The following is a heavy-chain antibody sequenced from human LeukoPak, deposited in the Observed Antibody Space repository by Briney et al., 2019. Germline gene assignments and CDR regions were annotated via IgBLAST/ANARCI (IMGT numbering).Heavy chain of an antibody. CDR3: ARDRGSQDSGACYVFDY. D-gene: IGHD6-19*01. J-gene: IGHJ4*02. Sequence: PGVSLRLSCAASGFTFTHYAMSWVRQAPGKGLEWVSGINHHGHTFYSDSVKGRFTISRDTSKNTLFLQMTSMRADDTAEYFCARDRGSQDSGACYVFDYWGRGTLVTVSS. CDR1: GFTFTHYA. V-gene: IGHV3-23*01. CDR2: INHHGHT.